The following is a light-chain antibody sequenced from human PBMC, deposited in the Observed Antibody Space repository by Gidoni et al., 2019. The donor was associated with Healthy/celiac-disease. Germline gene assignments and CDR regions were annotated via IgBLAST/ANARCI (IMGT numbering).Light chain of an antibody. CDR3: QQSYSTPQT. V-gene: IGKV1-39*01. Sequence: DIQMTQSPSSLSASVGHRVTITCRASQSISSYLNWYQQKPGKAPKLLIYAASSLQSGVPSRFSGSGAGTDFTLTIISLQPEDFATYYCQQSYSTPQTFGQGTKVEIK. CDR1: QSISSY. CDR2: AAS. J-gene: IGKJ1*01.